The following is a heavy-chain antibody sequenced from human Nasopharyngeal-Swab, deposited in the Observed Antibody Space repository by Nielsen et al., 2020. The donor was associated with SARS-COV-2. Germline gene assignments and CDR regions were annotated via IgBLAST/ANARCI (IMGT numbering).Heavy chain of an antibody. J-gene: IGHJ3*02. V-gene: IGHV3-13*01. CDR2: IGTAGDT. CDR1: GFTFSSYD. D-gene: IGHD5-12*01. Sequence: GVLKISCAASGFTFSSYDMHWVRQATGKGLEWVSAIGTAGDTYYPGSVKGRFTISRENAKNSLYLQMNSLRAGDTAVYYCAREVARLRAFDIWGQGTMVTVSS. CDR3: AREVARLRAFDI.